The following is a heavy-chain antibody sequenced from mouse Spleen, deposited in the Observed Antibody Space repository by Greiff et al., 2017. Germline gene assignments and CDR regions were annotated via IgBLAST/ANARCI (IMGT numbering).Heavy chain of an antibody. Sequence: QVQLQQPGAELVKPGASVKLSCKASGYTFTSYWMHWVKQRPGQGLEWIGEINPSNGRTNYNEKFKSKATLTVDKSSSTAYMQLSSLTSEDSAVYYCARYLYDYDWDYAMDYWGQGTSVTVSS. CDR3: ARYLYDYDWDYAMDY. CDR2: INPSNGRT. CDR1: GYTFTSYW. D-gene: IGHD2-4*01. J-gene: IGHJ4*01. V-gene: IGHV1S81*02.